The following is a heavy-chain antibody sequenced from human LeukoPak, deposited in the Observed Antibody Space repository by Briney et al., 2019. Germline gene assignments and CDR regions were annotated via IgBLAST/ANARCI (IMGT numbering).Heavy chain of an antibody. Sequence: PGGSLRLSCAASGFTFSRYAMSWVSQAPGKGLEWVSAISGSGGSTYYADSVKGRFTISIDNSKNTLYLQMNSLRAEDTAVYYCAKGSATVTTGDYFDYWGQGTLVTVSS. CDR2: ISGSGGST. D-gene: IGHD4-17*01. CDR1: GFTFSRYA. CDR3: AKGSATVTTGDYFDY. J-gene: IGHJ4*02. V-gene: IGHV3-23*01.